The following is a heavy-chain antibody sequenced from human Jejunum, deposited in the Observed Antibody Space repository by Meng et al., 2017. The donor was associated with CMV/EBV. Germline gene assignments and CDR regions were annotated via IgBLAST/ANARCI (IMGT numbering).Heavy chain of an antibody. CDR3: ASERKWGDKVPGH. CDR2: VSYTPNNQ. CDR1: RLTFCSFA. V-gene: IGHV3-30-3*01. J-gene: IGHJ1*01. D-gene: IGHD1-26*01. Sequence: SRLTFCSFAFPWVRQAPGKRLEWVALVSYTPNNQYYADSVKGRFTVSRDNSKSTVYLQMDSLGSEDTAIYFCASERKWGDKVPGHWGQGTLVTVSS.